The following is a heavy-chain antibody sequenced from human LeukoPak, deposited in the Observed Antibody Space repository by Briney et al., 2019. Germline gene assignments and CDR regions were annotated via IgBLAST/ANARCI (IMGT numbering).Heavy chain of an antibody. CDR1: GFTFSSYA. V-gene: IGHV3-23*01. Sequence: PGGSLRLSCAASGFTFSSYAMSWVRQAPGKGLEWVSAISGSGGSTYYADSVKGRFTISRDNSKNTLYLQMNSLRAEDTAVYYCAKAMWYSSGWWGFDYWGQGTLVTVSS. CDR2: ISGSGGST. CDR3: AKAMWYSSGWWGFDY. J-gene: IGHJ4*02. D-gene: IGHD6-19*01.